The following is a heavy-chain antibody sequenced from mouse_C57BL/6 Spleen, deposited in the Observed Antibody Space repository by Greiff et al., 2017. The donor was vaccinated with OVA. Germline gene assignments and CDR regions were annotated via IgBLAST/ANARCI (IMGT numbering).Heavy chain of an antibody. V-gene: IGHV5-4*03. CDR2: ISDGGSYT. CDR1: GFTFSSYA. Sequence: EVKLMEPGGGFVKPGGSLKLSCEASGFTFSSYAMSWVRQTPEKRLGWVATISDGGSYTYYPDNVKGRFTISRDNTTNNLYLQMSQLKAEDTAMYYCARGRGFDYWGKGTTHTVSS. CDR3: ARGRGFDY. J-gene: IGHJ2*01.